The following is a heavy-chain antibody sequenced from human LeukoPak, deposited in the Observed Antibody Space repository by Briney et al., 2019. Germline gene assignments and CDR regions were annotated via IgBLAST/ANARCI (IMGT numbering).Heavy chain of an antibody. J-gene: IGHJ4*02. CDR3: ARFDTVSAFSA. CDR1: GFTFSSYG. V-gene: IGHV3-21*01. D-gene: IGHD2/OR15-2a*01. CDR2: ISSSSSYI. Sequence: GRSLRLSCAASGFTFSSYGMHWVRQAPGKGLEWVSSISSSSSYIYYADSVKGRFTISRDNAKNSLYLQMNSLRAEDTAVYYCARFDTVSAFSAWGQGTLVTVSS.